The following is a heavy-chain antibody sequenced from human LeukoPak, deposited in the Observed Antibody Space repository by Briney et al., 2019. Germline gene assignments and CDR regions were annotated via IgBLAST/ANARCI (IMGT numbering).Heavy chain of an antibody. Sequence: SSETLSLTCTVSGGSISSGGCYWSWIRQPPGKGLEWIGYIYHSGSTYYNPSLKSRVTISVDRSKNQFSLKLSSVTAADTAVYYCAKRGNWGFFDYWGQGTLVTVSS. V-gene: IGHV4-30-2*01. CDR1: GGSISSGGCY. J-gene: IGHJ4*02. CDR3: AKRGNWGFFDY. CDR2: IYHSGST. D-gene: IGHD7-27*01.